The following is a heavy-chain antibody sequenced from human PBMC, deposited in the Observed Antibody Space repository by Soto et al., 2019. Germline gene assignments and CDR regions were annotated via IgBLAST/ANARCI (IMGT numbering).Heavy chain of an antibody. CDR2: IIPIFGTA. D-gene: IGHD2-2*01. CDR3: ASPSIVVVPAAIVYYYYGMDV. V-gene: IGHV1-69*01. Sequence: QVQLVQSGAEVKKPGSSVKVSCKASGGTFSSYAISWVRQAPGQGLEWMGGIIPIFGTANYAQKFQGRVTITADGSTSTAYMELSSLRSEDTALYYCASPSIVVVPAAIVYYYYGMDVWGQGTTVTVSS. CDR1: GGTFSSYA. J-gene: IGHJ6*02.